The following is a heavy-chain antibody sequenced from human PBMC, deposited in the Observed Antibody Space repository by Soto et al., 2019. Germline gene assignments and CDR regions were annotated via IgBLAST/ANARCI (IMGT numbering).Heavy chain of an antibody. CDR1: GFTFTNYA. D-gene: IGHD5-18*01. V-gene: IGHV3-23*01. J-gene: IGHJ4*02. Sequence: HPGGSGRLSGAASGFTFTNYAMSWVRKAPGKGREWVSGISASGGSKYYEASVKGGFTISRGKSKKTRFRQMKSRRAEDTAEDYCANVLFTSYGALYYFDFCGQGTLVTVS. CDR3: ANVLFTSYGALYYFDF. CDR2: ISASGGSK.